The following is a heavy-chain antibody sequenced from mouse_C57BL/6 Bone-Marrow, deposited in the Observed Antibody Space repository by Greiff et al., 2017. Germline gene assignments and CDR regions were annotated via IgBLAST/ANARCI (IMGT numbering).Heavy chain of an antibody. Sequence: VQLKESGAELVRPGASVKLSCTASGCNIKDDYMHWVKQRPEQGLEWIGWIDPVNGDTEYASKFQGKATLTADTSSNTAYLQLSSLTSEDTAVYYYADYDGPLDYWGQGTTLTVAS. CDR1: GCNIKDDY. CDR3: ADYDGPLDY. CDR2: IDPVNGDT. D-gene: IGHD2-4*01. V-gene: IGHV14-4*01. J-gene: IGHJ2*01.